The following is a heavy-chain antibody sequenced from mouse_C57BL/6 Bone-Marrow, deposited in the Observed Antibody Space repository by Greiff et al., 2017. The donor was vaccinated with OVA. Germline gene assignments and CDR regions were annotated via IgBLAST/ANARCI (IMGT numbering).Heavy chain of an antibody. CDR2: INPNNGGT. V-gene: IGHV1-26*01. CDR1: GYTFTDYY. Sequence: EVQLQQSGPELVKPGASVKISCKASGYTFTDYYMNWVKQSHGKSLEWIGDINPNNGGTSYNQKFKGKATLTVDKSSSTAYMELRSLTSEDSAVYYCAKSPITTVVAKRFAYWGQGTLVTVSA. J-gene: IGHJ3*01. CDR3: AKSPITTVVAKRFAY. D-gene: IGHD1-1*01.